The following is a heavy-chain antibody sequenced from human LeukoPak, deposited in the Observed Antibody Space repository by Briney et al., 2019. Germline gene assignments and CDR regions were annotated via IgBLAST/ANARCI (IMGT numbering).Heavy chain of an antibody. CDR3: AHSSNYYESGAHRPYHLGY. V-gene: IGHV2-5*02. D-gene: IGHD3-22*01. CDR1: GVSLTTGVA. CDR2: IYWDDDK. J-gene: IGHJ4*02. Sequence: SGPTLVNPTETLTLTCTLSGVSLTTGVAVGWIRQPPGESLQWLALIYWDDDKRYSPSLESRLTITTDTSKNRVVLTMTNMDPVDTATYYCAHSSNYYESGAHRPYHLGYWGQGILVTVSS.